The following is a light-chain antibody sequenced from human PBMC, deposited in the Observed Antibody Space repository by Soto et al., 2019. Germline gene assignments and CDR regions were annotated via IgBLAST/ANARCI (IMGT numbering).Light chain of an antibody. J-gene: IGKJ1*01. Sequence: DIQMTQSPSSVSASVGDRVTITFRACQGIGSWLAWYQQKQGKAPKLLIYAASSLQSGVPSRFSGSRSGTNCPLSISSLQPEDFATYYCQQANSFPWTFGQGTKVEIK. V-gene: IGKV1-12*01. CDR1: QGIGSW. CDR3: QQANSFPWT. CDR2: AAS.